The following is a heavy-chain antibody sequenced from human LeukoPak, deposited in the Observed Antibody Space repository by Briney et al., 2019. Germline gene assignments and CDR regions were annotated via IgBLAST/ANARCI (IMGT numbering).Heavy chain of an antibody. J-gene: IGHJ4*02. CDR1: GFTFSIYA. CDR2: LSGSGGST. V-gene: IGHV3-23*01. D-gene: IGHD1-7*01. Sequence: GSLRLSCATSGFTFSIYAMTWVRQAPGKGLEWVSTLSGSGGSTYYADSVKGRFTISRDNSKNTLSLQMNSLRAEDTAVYYCLTVRKYLRVGWNSNFDYWGQGTLVTVSS. CDR3: LTVRKYLRVGWNSNFDY.